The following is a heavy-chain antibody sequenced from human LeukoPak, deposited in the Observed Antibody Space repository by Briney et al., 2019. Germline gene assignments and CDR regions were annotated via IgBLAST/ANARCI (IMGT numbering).Heavy chain of an antibody. CDR1: GFSFSSHG. CDR2: VYSGGST. D-gene: IGHD5-18*01. V-gene: IGHV3-53*01. Sequence: GGSLRLSCAASGFSFSSHGMSWVRQAPGKGLEWVSVVYSGGSTYYADSVKGRFTISRDNSKNTLYLQMNSLRAEDTAVYYCARDMGGYSYGIDAFDIWGQGTMVTVSS. CDR3: ARDMGGYSYGIDAFDI. J-gene: IGHJ3*02.